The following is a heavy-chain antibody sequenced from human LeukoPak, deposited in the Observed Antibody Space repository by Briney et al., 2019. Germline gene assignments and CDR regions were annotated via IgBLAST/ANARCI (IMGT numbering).Heavy chain of an antibody. V-gene: IGHV6-1*01. CDR3: ARGGGALDY. D-gene: IGHD2-21*01. J-gene: IGHJ4*02. CDR1: GDSVSSNSAG. CDR2: TYYRSKWYN. Sequence: QTLSLTCAISGDSVSSNSAGWSWIRQSPSRGLEWLGRTYYRSKWYNDYAVSVKSQITINPDTSKNQFSLQLNSVTPEDTAVYYCARGGGALDYWGQGALVTVSS.